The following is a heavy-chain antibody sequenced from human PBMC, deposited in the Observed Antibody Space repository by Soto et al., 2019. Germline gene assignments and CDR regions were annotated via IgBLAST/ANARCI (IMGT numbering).Heavy chain of an antibody. D-gene: IGHD3-9*01. Sequence: SVKVSCKASGFTFTSSAVQWVRQARGQRLEWIGWIVVGSGNTNYAQKFQERVTITRDMSTSTAYMELSSLRSEDTAVYYCAVVSFYDFLTVFYNGGSPHSWGKGTVVPLSS. CDR2: IVVGSGNT. CDR3: AVVSFYDFLTVFYNGGSPHS. J-gene: IGHJ4*02. V-gene: IGHV1-58*01. CDR1: GFTFTSSA.